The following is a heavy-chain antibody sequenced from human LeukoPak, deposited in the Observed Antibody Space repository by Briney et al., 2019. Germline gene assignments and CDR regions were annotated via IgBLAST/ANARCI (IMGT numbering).Heavy chain of an antibody. CDR2: ITSSSSSI. D-gene: IGHD4/OR15-4a*01. J-gene: IGHJ4*02. V-gene: IGHV3-21*01. CDR3: ARDLAWGAY. Sequence: GGSLRLSCVASGFTFSIYTMSWVRQAPGKGLKWVSSITSSSSSIYSADSVKGRLTISRDNAKNSLYLEMNSLRDEDTAVYYCARDLAWGAYWGQGTLVTVSS. CDR1: GFTFSIYT.